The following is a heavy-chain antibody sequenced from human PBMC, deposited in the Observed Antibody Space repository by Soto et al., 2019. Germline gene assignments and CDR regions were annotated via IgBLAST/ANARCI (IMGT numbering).Heavy chain of an antibody. Sequence: GESLKISCKGSGYSFTSYWIGWVRQMPGKGLEWMGIIYPGDSDTRYSPSFQGQVTISADKSISTAYLQWSSLKASDTAMYYCASQKAVRGVIITPFDYWGQGTLVTVSS. J-gene: IGHJ4*02. CDR1: GYSFTSYW. V-gene: IGHV5-51*01. CDR2: IYPGDSDT. CDR3: ASQKAVRGVIITPFDY. D-gene: IGHD3-10*01.